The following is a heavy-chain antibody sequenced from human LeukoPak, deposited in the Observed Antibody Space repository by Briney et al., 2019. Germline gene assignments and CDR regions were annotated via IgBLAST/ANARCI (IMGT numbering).Heavy chain of an antibody. CDR3: AMGGGSSYNWNDVVY. CDR1: GFTFSSYD. J-gene: IGHJ4*02. D-gene: IGHD1-20*01. V-gene: IGHV3-13*01. Sequence: GGSLRLSCAASGFTFSSYDMHWVRQATGKGLEWVSAIGTAGDTYYPGSVKGRFTISRENAKNSLYLQMNSLRAGDTAVYYCAMGGGSSYNWNDVVYWGQGTLVTVSS. CDR2: IGTAGDT.